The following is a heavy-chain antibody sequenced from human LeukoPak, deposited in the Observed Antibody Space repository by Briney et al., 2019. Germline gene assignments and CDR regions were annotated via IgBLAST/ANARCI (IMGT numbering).Heavy chain of an antibody. CDR1: GFTFSSYA. CDR3: AKDLEDYNWFDP. J-gene: IGHJ5*02. V-gene: IGHV3-23*01. CDR2: ISGSGGST. D-gene: IGHD3/OR15-3a*01. Sequence: PGGSLRLSCAASGFTFSSYAMSWVRQAPGKGLEWVSAISGSGGSTYYADSVKGRFAISRDNSKNTLYLQMNSLRAEDTAVYYCAKDLEDYNWFDPWGQGTLVTVSS.